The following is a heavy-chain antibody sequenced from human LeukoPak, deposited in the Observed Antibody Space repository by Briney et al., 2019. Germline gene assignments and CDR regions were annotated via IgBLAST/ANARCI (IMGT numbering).Heavy chain of an antibody. J-gene: IGHJ6*02. CDR2: TYYRSKWNY. CDR1: GDTVSTTTSM. Sequence: SQTLSLTCAISGDTVSTTTSMWHWIRQSPSRGLEWLGRTYYRSKWNYDYADSVKSRITISPDPSENQFSLQLQFVTPEDSAVYYCARRRHANNGVDVWGQGTTVTVSS. CDR3: ARRRHANNGVDV. V-gene: IGHV6-1*01.